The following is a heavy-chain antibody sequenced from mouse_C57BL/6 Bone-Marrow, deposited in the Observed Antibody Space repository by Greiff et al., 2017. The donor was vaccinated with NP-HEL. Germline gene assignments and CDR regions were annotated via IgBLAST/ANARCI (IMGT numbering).Heavy chain of an antibody. CDR2: INYDGSST. Sequence: EVKLVESEGGLVQPGSSMKLSCTASGFTFSDYYMDWVRQVPEKGLEWVANINYDGSSTYYLDSLKSHFIISRDNAKNILYLQMRSLKSEDTATYYCARGQLGQGFAYWGQGTLVTVSA. CDR3: ARGQLGQGFAY. CDR1: GFTFSDYY. D-gene: IGHD4-1*02. V-gene: IGHV5-16*01. J-gene: IGHJ3*01.